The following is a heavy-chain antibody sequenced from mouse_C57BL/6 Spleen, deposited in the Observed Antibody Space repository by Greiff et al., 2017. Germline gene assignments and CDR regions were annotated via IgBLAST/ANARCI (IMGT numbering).Heavy chain of an antibody. Sequence: EVKLMESGGGLVKPGGSLKLSCAASGFTFSDYGMHWVRQAPETGLEWVAYISSGSSTIYYADTVKGRFTISRDTAKNTLFLQMTSLRSEDTAMYYCARDWGFAYWGQGTLVTVAA. D-gene: IGHD4-1*01. CDR2: ISSGSSTI. J-gene: IGHJ3*01. CDR1: GFTFSDYG. CDR3: ARDWGFAY. V-gene: IGHV5-17*01.